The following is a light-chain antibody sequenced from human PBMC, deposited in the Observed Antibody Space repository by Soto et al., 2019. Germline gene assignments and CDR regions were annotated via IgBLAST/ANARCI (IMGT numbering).Light chain of an antibody. V-gene: IGKV1-5*03. Sequence: DIQMTQSPSTLSASVGDRVTITCRASQTIDSWLAWYQQRPGKPPNLLIYKASTLASGVPSRFSGSGSGTEFTLTIHSLQPDDFETYYCQQYHIYSGTFGQGTKV. CDR2: KAS. J-gene: IGKJ1*01. CDR1: QTIDSW. CDR3: QQYHIYSGT.